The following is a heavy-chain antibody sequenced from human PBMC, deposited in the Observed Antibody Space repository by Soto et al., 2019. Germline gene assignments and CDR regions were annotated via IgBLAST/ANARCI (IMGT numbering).Heavy chain of an antibody. V-gene: IGHV1-69*01. Sequence: QVQLVQSGAEVKKPGSSVKVSCKASGGTFSSYAISWVRQAPGQGLEWMGGIIRNFGTAKYAQKLQGRVTITADESTSTAYKERGSLRSEDTAWYYWAYSSYSYYGMDVWGQGTTVTVSS. J-gene: IGHJ6*02. CDR2: IIRNFGTA. CDR3: AYSSYSYYGMDV. D-gene: IGHD2-15*01. CDR1: GGTFSSYA.